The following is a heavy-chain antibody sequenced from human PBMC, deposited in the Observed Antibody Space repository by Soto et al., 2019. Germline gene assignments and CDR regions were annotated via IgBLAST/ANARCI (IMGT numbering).Heavy chain of an antibody. J-gene: IGHJ6*02. D-gene: IGHD1-20*01. Sequence: GGSLRLSCAASGFTFSSYAMSWVRQAPGKGLEWVSTISGSGGSTHYADSVKGRFTISRDNTKNTLYLQVNSLRADDTAVYYCATEITERAPYYGLDVWGQGTTVTVSS. CDR2: ISGSGGST. V-gene: IGHV3-23*01. CDR1: GFTFSSYA. CDR3: ATEITERAPYYGLDV.